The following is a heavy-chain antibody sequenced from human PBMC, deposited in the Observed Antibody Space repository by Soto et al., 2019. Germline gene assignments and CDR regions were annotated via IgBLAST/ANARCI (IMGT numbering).Heavy chain of an antibody. V-gene: IGHV4-59*01. CDR2: IYYSGST. CDR3: ARVEAAGAFDI. Sequence: SDTLSLTCTVSAGSIISYYWILNRKPPGKGLEWIGYIYYSGSTNYNPSLTSRVTVSVDTSKNQFSLKLSSVTAADTAVYYCARVEAAGAFDIWGQGKMGTVSS. J-gene: IGHJ3*02. D-gene: IGHD6-13*01. CDR1: AGSIISYY.